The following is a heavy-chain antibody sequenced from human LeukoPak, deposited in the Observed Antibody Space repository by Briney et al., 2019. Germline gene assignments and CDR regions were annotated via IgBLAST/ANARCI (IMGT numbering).Heavy chain of an antibody. CDR2: FHNSGTS. V-gene: IGHV4-59*08. D-gene: IGHD3-3*01. CDR1: DDSISDYY. Sequence: PSETLSLTCTVSDDSISDYYRGWIRQPPGKGLEWIGYFHNSGTSTYNPSLKSRVTISVDTSKNQFSLELSSVTAADTAVYYCARVGVTLRWSFDYWGQGTLVTVSS. CDR3: ARVGVTLRWSFDY. J-gene: IGHJ4*02.